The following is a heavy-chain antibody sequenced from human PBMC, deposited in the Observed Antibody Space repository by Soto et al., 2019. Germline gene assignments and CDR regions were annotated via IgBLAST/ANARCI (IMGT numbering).Heavy chain of an antibody. Sequence: QEHLVESGGGVVQPGRSLRLSCAASGSIFSGYGMHWVRQAPGKGLEWVAVIWYDGSNKYYADSVKGRFTISRDNSKNMLYLQMDSLRAEDTAVYYCARDGICGTAFRRFCDYWGQGTLVTVSS. CDR3: ARDGICGTAFRRFCDY. D-gene: IGHD1-7*01. J-gene: IGHJ4*02. CDR2: IWYDGSNK. CDR1: GSIFSGYG. V-gene: IGHV3-33*01.